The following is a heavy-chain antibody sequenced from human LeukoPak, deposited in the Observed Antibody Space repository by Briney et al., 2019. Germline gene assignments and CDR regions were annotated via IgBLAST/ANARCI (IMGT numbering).Heavy chain of an antibody. Sequence: PSETLSLTCTVSGGSISSYYWSWIRQPAGKGLEWIGRIYTSGSTNYNPSLKSRVTMSVDTSKNQFSLKLSSVTAADTAVYYCARDNPSPPLRYFDWWKSASGGHWFDPWGQGTLVTVSS. CDR1: GGSISSYY. V-gene: IGHV4-4*07. CDR2: IYTSGST. D-gene: IGHD3-9*01. CDR3: ARDNPSPPLRYFDWWKSASGGHWFDP. J-gene: IGHJ5*02.